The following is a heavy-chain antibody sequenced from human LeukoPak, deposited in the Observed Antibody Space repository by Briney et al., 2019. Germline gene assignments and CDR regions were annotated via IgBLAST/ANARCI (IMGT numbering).Heavy chain of an antibody. CDR2: IIANCDST. Sequence: GGSLRLSCAASGFTVSDYAMSGVRQAPGKGLEWVSSIIANCDSTYYADSVKGRFTISRDNSKNTVYLQMNSLRDEDTAVYYCAKGAGGSYGLYYFDYWGQGTLVTVSS. CDR3: AKGAGGSYGLYYFDY. V-gene: IGHV3-23*01. D-gene: IGHD5-24*01. J-gene: IGHJ4*02. CDR1: GFTVSDYA.